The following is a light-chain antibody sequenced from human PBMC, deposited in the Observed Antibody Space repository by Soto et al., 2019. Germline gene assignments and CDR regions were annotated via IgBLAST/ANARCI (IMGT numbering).Light chain of an antibody. CDR2: AAT. CDR1: QTISNY. Sequence: AIRMTQSPSSFSASIGDKVTITCRASQTISNYLVWYQQKPGKAPKVLIYAATTLQSWVPSRFSGSGSGTDFTLTIICLQSEDFATYYCQQYYNYPLTFGGGTKVEIK. CDR3: QQYYNYPLT. J-gene: IGKJ4*01. V-gene: IGKV1-8*01.